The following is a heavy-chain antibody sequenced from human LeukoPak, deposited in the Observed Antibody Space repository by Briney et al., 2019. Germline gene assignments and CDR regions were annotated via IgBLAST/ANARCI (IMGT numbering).Heavy chain of an antibody. Sequence: SETLSLTCTVSGGSISSSSYYWGWIRQPPGKGLEWIGIIYYSGSTYYNPSLKSRLTISVDTSKNQFSLKLSSVTATDTAVYYCARRGYCSSTSCYEYWFDPWDQGTLVTVSS. D-gene: IGHD2-2*01. CDR3: ARRGYCSSTSCYEYWFDP. CDR1: GGSISSSSYY. J-gene: IGHJ5*02. CDR2: IYYSGST. V-gene: IGHV4-39*01.